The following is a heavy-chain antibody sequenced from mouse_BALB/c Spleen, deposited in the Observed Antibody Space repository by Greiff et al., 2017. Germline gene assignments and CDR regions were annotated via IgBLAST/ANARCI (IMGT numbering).Heavy chain of an antibody. V-gene: IGHV2-9*02. CDR1: GFSLTSYG. CDR3: ARGGVFAY. J-gene: IGHJ3*01. CDR2: IWAGGST. Sequence: VKLQESGPGLVAPSQSLSITCTVSGFSLTSYGVHWVRQPPGKGLEWLGVIWAGGSTNYNSALMSRLSISKDNSKSQVFLKMNSLQTDDTAMYYCARGGVFAYWGQGTLVTVSA.